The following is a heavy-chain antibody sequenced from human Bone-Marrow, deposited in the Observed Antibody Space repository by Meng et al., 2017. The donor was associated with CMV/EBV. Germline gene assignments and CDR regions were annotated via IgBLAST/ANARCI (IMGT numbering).Heavy chain of an antibody. Sequence: TFSSYWMSWVRQPPGKGLEWIGSIYYSGSTYYNPSLKSRVTISVDTSKNQFSLKLSSVTAADTAVYYCARHYDFWSFDYWGQGTLVTVSS. CDR1: TFSSYW. J-gene: IGHJ4*02. V-gene: IGHV4-39*01. D-gene: IGHD3-3*01. CDR3: ARHYDFWSFDY. CDR2: IYYSGST.